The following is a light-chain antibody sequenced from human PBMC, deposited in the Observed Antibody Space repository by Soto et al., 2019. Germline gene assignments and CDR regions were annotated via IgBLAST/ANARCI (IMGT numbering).Light chain of an antibody. CDR2: AVT. CDR3: SSYISSSTNV. Sequence: QSALTQPASVSGSPGQSITISCTGTSSDVGGYNYVSWYQQHPGKAPKLMIYAVTNRPSGVSNRFSGSKSGNTASLTISGLQTEDEADYYCSSYISSSTNVFGTATKLTVL. V-gene: IGLV2-14*01. CDR1: SSDVGGYNY. J-gene: IGLJ1*01.